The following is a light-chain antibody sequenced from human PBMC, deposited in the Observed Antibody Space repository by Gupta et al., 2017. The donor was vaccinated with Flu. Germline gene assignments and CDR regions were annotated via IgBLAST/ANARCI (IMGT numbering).Light chain of an antibody. CDR1: SGDVGSYDH. CDR3: SSYAGRSTWV. J-gene: IGLJ3*02. CDR2: EVT. V-gene: IGLV2-23*02. Sequence: SSTSSCTGTSGDVGSYDHVSWYQLHPGKVPKLILYEVTERPSGVSHRFSGSKSGNTASLTISGLQAEDEFDYYCSSYAGRSTWVFGGGTKLTVL.